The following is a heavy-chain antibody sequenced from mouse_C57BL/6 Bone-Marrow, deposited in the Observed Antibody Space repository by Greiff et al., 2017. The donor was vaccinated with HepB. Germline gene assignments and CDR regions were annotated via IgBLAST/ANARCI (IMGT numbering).Heavy chain of an antibody. J-gene: IGHJ2*01. Sequence: VQLQQSGPELVKPGASVKMSCKASGYTFTDYNMHWVKQSHGKSLEWIGYINPNNGGTSYNQKFKGKATLTVNKSSSTAYMELRSLTSEDSAVYYCASPHYYGSSYRFDYWGQGTTLTVSS. CDR3: ASPHYYGSSYRFDY. D-gene: IGHD1-1*01. CDR1: GYTFTDYN. V-gene: IGHV1-22*01. CDR2: INPNNGGT.